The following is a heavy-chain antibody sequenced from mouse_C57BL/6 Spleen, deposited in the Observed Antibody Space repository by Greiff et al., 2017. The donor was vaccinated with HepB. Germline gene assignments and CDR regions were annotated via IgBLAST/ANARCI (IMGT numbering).Heavy chain of an antibody. CDR2: IDPSDSYT. V-gene: IGHV1-50*01. CDR3: ARGDGNYGYAMDY. J-gene: IGHJ4*01. Sequence: VQLQQSGAELVKPGASVKLSCKASGYTFTSYWMQWVKQRPGQGLEWIGEIDPSDSYTNYNQKFKGKATLTVDTSSSTAYMQLSSLTSEDSAVYYCARGDGNYGYAMDYWGQGTSVTVSS. D-gene: IGHD2-1*01. CDR1: GYTFTSYW.